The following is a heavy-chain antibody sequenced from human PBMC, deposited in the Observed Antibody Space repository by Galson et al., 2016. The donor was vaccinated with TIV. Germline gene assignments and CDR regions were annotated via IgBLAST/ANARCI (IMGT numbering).Heavy chain of an antibody. D-gene: IGHD2-2*01. V-gene: IGHV3-53*01. CDR3: ARDRHFCTSASCYLGYYYDYGMDV. Sequence: CAASGLTVSANYLNWVRQAPGQGLEWVSIVYGDDNTYYADSVKGRFTISRDNSKNTVYLEMNSLRAEDTAVYYCARDRHFCTSASCYLGYYYDYGMDVWGQRTTVTVSS. CDR1: GLTVSANY. CDR2: VYGDDNT. J-gene: IGHJ6*02.